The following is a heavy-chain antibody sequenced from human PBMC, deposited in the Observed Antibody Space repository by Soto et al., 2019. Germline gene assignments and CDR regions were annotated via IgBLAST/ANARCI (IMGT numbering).Heavy chain of an antibody. V-gene: IGHV3-23*01. J-gene: IGHJ4*02. Sequence: EVQLLESGGGLVQPGGSLRLSCAASGFTFSTFAMTWVRQAPGKGLEWVSTISPSGDSTFYADSVKGRFTVSRDNSRNTLYLQMNSLRAEDTAMYYCAKITAADWGQGTLVTVSS. CDR1: GFTFSTFA. CDR2: ISPSGDST. D-gene: IGHD3-16*01. CDR3: AKITAAD.